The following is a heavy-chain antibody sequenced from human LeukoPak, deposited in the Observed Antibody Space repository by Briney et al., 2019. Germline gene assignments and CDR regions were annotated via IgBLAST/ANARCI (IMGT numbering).Heavy chain of an antibody. V-gene: IGHV3-23*01. CDR1: GFTFSSYA. CDR3: AKGFGATVTYFDY. CDR2: ISGSGGST. J-gene: IGHJ4*02. Sequence: PGGSLRHSCAAPGFTFSSYAMGWVRQAPGKGLDLVSLISGSGGSTYYADSGKGRFTVSRDNSKNTGYLQMNSLRAEDTAIYYCAKGFGATVTYFDYWGQGTLVTVSS. D-gene: IGHD4-17*01.